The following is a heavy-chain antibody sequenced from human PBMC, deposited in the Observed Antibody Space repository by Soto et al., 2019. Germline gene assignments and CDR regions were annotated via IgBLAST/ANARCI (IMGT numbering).Heavy chain of an antibody. CDR3: AKDPYYDFWSGPGGDV. D-gene: IGHD3-3*01. J-gene: IGHJ6*02. CDR1: GFTFSSYA. CDR2: ISGSGGST. Sequence: VQLVESGGGLVQPGGSLRLSCAASGFTFSSYAMSWVRQAPGKGLEWVSAISGSGGSTYYADSVKGRFTISRDNTKNTLYLQMNSLRAEDTAVYYCAKDPYYDFWSGPGGDVWGQGTTVTVSS. V-gene: IGHV3-23*04.